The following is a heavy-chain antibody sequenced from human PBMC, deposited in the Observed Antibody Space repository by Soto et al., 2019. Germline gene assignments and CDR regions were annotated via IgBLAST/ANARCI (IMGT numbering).Heavy chain of an antibody. CDR2: INPKTAAT. V-gene: IGHV1-2*02. CDR3: ARIKWGLNYYNGMDV. D-gene: IGHD1-26*01. CDR1: GYSFSDYF. Sequence: ASVKVSCKPSGYSFSDYFIQWVRQAPGQGLELVAWINPKTAATNYAKKFQGRVSLTWDTSSTTAYMELTRLRPDDTAVYYCARIKWGLNYYNGMDVWGQGTTVTVYS. J-gene: IGHJ6*02.